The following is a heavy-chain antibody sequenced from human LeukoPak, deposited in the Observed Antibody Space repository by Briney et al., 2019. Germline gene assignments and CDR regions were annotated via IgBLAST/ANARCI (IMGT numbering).Heavy chain of an antibody. CDR2: INSNSGGT. CDR1: GYTFTDYF. V-gene: IGHV1-2*06. Sequence: ASVKVSCKASGYTFTDYFIHWVRQAPGQGPEWMERINSNSGGTEYEQNFQGRVTMTRDTSINTAYMALSGLTFDDTAVYYCARDLSSTSNWEFDYWGQGTVVTVSS. D-gene: IGHD7-27*01. J-gene: IGHJ4*02. CDR3: ARDLSSTSNWEFDY.